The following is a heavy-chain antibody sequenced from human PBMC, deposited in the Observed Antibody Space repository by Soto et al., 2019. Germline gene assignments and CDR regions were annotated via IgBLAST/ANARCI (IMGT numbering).Heavy chain of an antibody. Sequence: LRLSCAASGLTFSSYSMNWVRQAPGKGLEWVAVISYDGTNKYYADSVKGRFTISRDNSKNTLYLQMNSLTTEDTAVYYCARPGSGYDVLSGQYFYYYHTIDVWGQGTTGTGSS. CDR2: ISYDGTNK. D-gene: IGHD3-3*01. V-gene: IGHV3-30*03. J-gene: IGHJ6*02. CDR3: ARPGSGYDVLSGQYFYYYHTIDV. CDR1: GLTFSSYS.